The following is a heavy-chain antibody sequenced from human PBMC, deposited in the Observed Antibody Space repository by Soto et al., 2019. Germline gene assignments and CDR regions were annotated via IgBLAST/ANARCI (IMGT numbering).Heavy chain of an antibody. CDR2: IYYSGST. CDR3: ARPRPDIPGYNWFDP. Sequence: PSETLSLTCTVSGGSISSSSYYWGWIRQPPGKGLEWIGSIYYSGSTYYNPSLKSRVTISVDTSKNQFSLKLSSVTAADTAVYYCARPRPDIPGYNWFDPWGQGTLVTVSS. D-gene: IGHD2-2*01. J-gene: IGHJ5*02. CDR1: GGSISSSSYY. V-gene: IGHV4-39*01.